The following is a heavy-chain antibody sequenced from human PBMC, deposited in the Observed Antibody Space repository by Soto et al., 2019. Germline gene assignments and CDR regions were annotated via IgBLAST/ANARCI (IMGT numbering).Heavy chain of an antibody. D-gene: IGHD3-22*01. CDR3: ARVYDSSGYEY. Sequence: QVSLKESGPVLVKPTETLTLTCTVSGFSLSNPRMGVSWIRQPPGKALEWLAHIFSNDDKSYTTSLKSRVTISTDTSKSHVVLTMTTMDPVDTATYYCARVYDSSGYEYWGQGTLVTVSS. V-gene: IGHV2-26*01. J-gene: IGHJ4*02. CDR2: IFSNDDK. CDR1: GFSLSNPRMG.